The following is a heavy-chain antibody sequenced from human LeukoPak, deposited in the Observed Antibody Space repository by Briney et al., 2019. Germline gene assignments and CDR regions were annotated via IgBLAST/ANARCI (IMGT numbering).Heavy chain of an antibody. V-gene: IGHV4-59*01. Sequence: PSETLSLTCTVSGGSISSYYWSWIRQPPGKGLEWIGYIYYSGSTNHNPSLKSRVTISVDASKNQFSLKLSSVTAADTAVYYCASVEYSSSSFDYWSQGTLVTVSS. D-gene: IGHD6-6*01. J-gene: IGHJ4*02. CDR2: IYYSGST. CDR3: ASVEYSSSSFDY. CDR1: GGSISSYY.